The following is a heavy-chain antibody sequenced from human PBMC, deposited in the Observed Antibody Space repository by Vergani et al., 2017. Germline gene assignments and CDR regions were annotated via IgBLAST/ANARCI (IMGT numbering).Heavy chain of an antibody. CDR1: GYTFTSYG. Sequence: VQLVQSGAEVKKPGASVKVSCKASGYTFTSYGISWVRQAPGQGLEWMGLVDPEDGETIYAEKFQGRVTITADTSTDTAYMELSSLRSEDTAVYYCATAVLYWGQGTLVTVSS. CDR2: VDPEDGET. CDR3: ATAVLY. V-gene: IGHV1-69-2*01. J-gene: IGHJ4*02.